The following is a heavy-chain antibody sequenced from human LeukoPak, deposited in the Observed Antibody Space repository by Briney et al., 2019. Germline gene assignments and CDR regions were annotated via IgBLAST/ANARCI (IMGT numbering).Heavy chain of an antibody. CDR2: IRHDESNN. CDR3: AKDRWATQTTYDAFDI. J-gene: IGHJ3*02. Sequence: GGSLRLSCAASGFTFSIYGMHWVRQAPGKGLEWVAFIRHDESNNYYADSVKGRFTISRDTSNNTLYLQMNSLRAEDTAVYYCAKDRWATQTTYDAFDIWGQGTMVTVSS. CDR1: GFTFSIYG. V-gene: IGHV3-30*02. D-gene: IGHD1-1*01.